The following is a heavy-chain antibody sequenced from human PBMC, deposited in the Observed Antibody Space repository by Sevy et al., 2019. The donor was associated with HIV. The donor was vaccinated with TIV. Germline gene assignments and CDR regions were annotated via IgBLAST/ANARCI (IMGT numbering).Heavy chain of an antibody. CDR1: GFTFSSYG. D-gene: IGHD3-9*01. V-gene: IGHV3-30*02. Sequence: GGSLRLSCAASGFTFSSYGMHWVRQAPGKGLEWVAFIWYDGTDKHYADSVKGRFTISRDNSKNTLYLQMNSLRAEDTAVYYCASDILTGSDYWGQGTLVTVSS. J-gene: IGHJ4*02. CDR3: ASDILTGSDY. CDR2: IWYDGTDK.